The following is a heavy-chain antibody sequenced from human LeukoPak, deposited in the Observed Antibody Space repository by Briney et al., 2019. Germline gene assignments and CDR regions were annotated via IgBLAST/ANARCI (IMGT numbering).Heavy chain of an antibody. CDR1: GFTFDDYA. CDR3: AKDMKWELSTAYFQH. V-gene: IGHV3-9*01. Sequence: GGSLRLSCAASGFTFDDYAMHWVRQAPGKGMGWVSGVSWNSGSIGYADSVKGRFTISRDNAKNSLYLQMNSLRAEDTALYYCAKDMKWELSTAYFQHWGQGTLVTVSS. J-gene: IGHJ1*01. CDR2: VSWNSGSI. D-gene: IGHD1-26*01.